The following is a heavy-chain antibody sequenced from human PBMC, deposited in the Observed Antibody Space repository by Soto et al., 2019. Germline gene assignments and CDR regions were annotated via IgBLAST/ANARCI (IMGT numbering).Heavy chain of an antibody. CDR2: ISGSGGGA. Sequence: GGSLRLSCAASGFTFNSYTMAWVRQVPGKGLEWVSTISGSGGGAYYADSVKGRFTISRDNSKNTLYLQMNSLRAEDTAIYYCAKEGASSWYFFDYWGQGTLVTVSS. CDR1: GFTFNSYT. V-gene: IGHV3-23*01. D-gene: IGHD6-13*01. CDR3: AKEGASSWYFFDY. J-gene: IGHJ4*02.